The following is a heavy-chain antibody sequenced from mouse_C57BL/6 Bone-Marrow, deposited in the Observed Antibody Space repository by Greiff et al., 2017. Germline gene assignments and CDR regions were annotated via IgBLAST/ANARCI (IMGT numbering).Heavy chain of an antibody. D-gene: IGHD2-4*01. J-gene: IGHJ3*01. CDR2: IDPETGGT. CDR3: AIEGYDYGPGAY. Sequence: QVQLQQSGAELVRPGASVTLSCKTSGYTFTDYEMHWVKQTPVHGLEWIGAIDPETGGTAYNQKFKGKAILTADKSSSTAYMELRSLTSEDSAVYYCAIEGYDYGPGAYWGQGTLVTVSA. CDR1: GYTFTDYE. V-gene: IGHV1-15*01.